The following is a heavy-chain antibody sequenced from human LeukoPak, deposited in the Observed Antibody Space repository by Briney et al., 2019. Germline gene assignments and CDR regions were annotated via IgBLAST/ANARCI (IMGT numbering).Heavy chain of an antibody. J-gene: IGHJ4*01. CDR3: ARALITASVYFDY. V-gene: IGHV4-39*01. CDR1: GGSISNNSYY. Sequence: SETLSLTCTVSGGSISNNSYYWGWIRQPPGKGLEWIGSIYYSRSTFYNPSLKSRVTIFVDTSKNQFSLKLSSVTAADTAVYYCARALITASVYFDYWGQGTLVTVSS. CDR2: IYYSRST. D-gene: IGHD6-6*01.